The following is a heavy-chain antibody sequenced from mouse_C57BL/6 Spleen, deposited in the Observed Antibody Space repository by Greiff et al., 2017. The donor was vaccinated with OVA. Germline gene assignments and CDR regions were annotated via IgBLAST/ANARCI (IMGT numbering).Heavy chain of an antibody. V-gene: IGHV5-9-1*02. CDR2: ISSGGDYI. CDR3: TRDLDTTVVATDAMDY. J-gene: IGHJ4*01. CDR1: GFTFSSYA. D-gene: IGHD1-1*01. Sequence: EVKLQESGEGLVKPGGSLKLSCAASGFTFSSYAMSWVRQTPEKRLEWVAYISSGGDYIYYADTVKGRFTISRDNARNTLYLQMSSLKSEDTAMYYCTRDLDTTVVATDAMDYWGQGTSVTVSS.